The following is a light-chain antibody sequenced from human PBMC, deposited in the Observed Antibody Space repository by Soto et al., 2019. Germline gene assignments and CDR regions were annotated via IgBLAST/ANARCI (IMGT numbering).Light chain of an antibody. CDR2: DAS. J-gene: IGKJ2*03. V-gene: IGKV1-5*01. CDR3: QHYNSYPNS. Sequence: DIQMTQSPSALSASVGDRVTITCRASQSVSSWLAWYQQIPGKAPKLLIYDASRLGSGVPSRFSASGSGTEFTLTINSLQPADFATYYCQHYNSYPNSFGQGTKLEI. CDR1: QSVSSW.